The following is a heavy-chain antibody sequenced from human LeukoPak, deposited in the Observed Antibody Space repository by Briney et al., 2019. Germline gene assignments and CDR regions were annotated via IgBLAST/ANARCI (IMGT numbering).Heavy chain of an antibody. Sequence: ASVKVSCKASGYTFTDYYMHWVRQAPGQGLEWMGWINPNSGGTNYAQNFQGRVTMTRDTSISTAYMELSRLRSDETAVYCCARALEVAGTGLSRWGQGTLVTVSS. D-gene: IGHD6-19*01. CDR3: ARALEVAGTGLSR. CDR1: GYTFTDYY. V-gene: IGHV1-2*02. J-gene: IGHJ4*02. CDR2: INPNSGGT.